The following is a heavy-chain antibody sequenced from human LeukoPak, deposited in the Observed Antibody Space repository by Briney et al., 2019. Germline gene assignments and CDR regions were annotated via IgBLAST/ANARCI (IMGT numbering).Heavy chain of an antibody. CDR3: ARGDDYGSGTHWFNSFDP. J-gene: IGHJ5*02. Sequence: SETLSLTCTVSGGSISSSSYYWGWIRQPPGKGLEWIGSIYYSGSTHYNPSLKSRVTISVDTSKNQFSLKLSSVTAADTAVYYCARGDDYGSGTHWFNSFDPWGQGTLVTVSS. D-gene: IGHD3-10*01. CDR2: IYYSGST. CDR1: GGSISSSSYY. V-gene: IGHV4-39*07.